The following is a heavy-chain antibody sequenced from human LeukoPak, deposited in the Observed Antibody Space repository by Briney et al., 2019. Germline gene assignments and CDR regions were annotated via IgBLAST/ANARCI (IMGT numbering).Heavy chain of an antibody. Sequence: LSGGSLRLSCAASGFIFTGYFMSWVRQAPGKGLEWVAVIWYDGNNKYYADSVKGRFTISRDNSKNTLYLQLNSLRAEDTAVYYCARQHCSGGDCYFFDWGQGTLVTVSS. CDR1: GFIFTGYF. CDR2: IWYDGNNK. D-gene: IGHD2-15*01. CDR3: ARQHCSGGDCYFFD. V-gene: IGHV3-33*08. J-gene: IGHJ4*02.